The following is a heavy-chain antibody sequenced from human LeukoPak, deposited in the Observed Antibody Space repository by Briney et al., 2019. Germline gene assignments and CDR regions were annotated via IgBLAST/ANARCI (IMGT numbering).Heavy chain of an antibody. D-gene: IGHD5-24*01. V-gene: IGHV3-7*04. J-gene: IGHJ4*02. CDR1: GFPFSSYW. CDR2: IKQDGSKR. Sequence: GGSLRLSCVASGFPFSSYWMTWVRQAPGKGLKWVANIKQDGSKRSYVDSVKGRFTISRDNAKNSLYLQMNSLRAEDTAIYYCTRVGYIDEGIDYWGQGTLVTVSS. CDR3: TRVGYIDEGIDY.